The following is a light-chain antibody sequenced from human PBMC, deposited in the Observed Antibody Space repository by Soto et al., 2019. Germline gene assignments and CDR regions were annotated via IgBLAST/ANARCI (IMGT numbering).Light chain of an antibody. Sequence: QSALTQPASVSGSPGQSITVSCTGTSSDVGGYNFVSWFQQHPGKAPKLMIYEVTNRPSGVSNRFSGSKSGNTASLTISGLQPEDEADYYCCSYTSSTTFVFGTGTKV. CDR2: EVT. V-gene: IGLV2-14*01. CDR1: SSDVGGYNF. CDR3: CSYTSSTTFV. J-gene: IGLJ1*01.